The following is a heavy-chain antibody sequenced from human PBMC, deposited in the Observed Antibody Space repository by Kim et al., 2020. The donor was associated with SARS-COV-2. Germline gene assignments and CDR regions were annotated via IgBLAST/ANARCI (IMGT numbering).Heavy chain of an antibody. V-gene: IGHV4-59*02. CDR2: IYYSGST. Sequence: GSLRLSCTVSGASVSSYYWSWIRQPPGKGLEWIGYIYYSGSTNYNPSLKSRVTISADTSKNHFSLKLNSVTAADTAVYYCAYSSGWSAEYFQHWGQGTLVTVSS. CDR1: GASVSSYY. J-gene: IGHJ1*01. D-gene: IGHD6-19*01. CDR3: AYSSGWSAEYFQH.